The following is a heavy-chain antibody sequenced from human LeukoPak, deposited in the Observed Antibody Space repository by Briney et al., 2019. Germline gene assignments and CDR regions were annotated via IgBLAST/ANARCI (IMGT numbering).Heavy chain of an antibody. J-gene: IGHJ4*02. D-gene: IGHD3-3*01. Sequence: PGGSLRLSCAASGFTFSSYAMHWVRQAPGKGLEYVSAISSNGGSTYYANSVKGRFTISRENSKNTLYLQMGSLRAEDMAVYYCARGGLDFWSGYYYSWGQGTLVTVSS. V-gene: IGHV3-64*01. CDR3: ARGGLDFWSGYYYS. CDR2: ISSNGGST. CDR1: GFTFSSYA.